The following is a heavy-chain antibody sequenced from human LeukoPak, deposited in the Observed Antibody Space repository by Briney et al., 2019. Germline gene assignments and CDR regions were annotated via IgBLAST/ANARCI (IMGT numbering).Heavy chain of an antibody. CDR2: IYHSGST. J-gene: IGHJ5*02. V-gene: IGHV4-30-2*01. Sequence: SETLSLTCAVSGGSISSCGSSWSWIRQPPGKGLEWIGYIYHSGSTYYNPSLKSRVTISVDRSKNQFSLKLSSVTAADTAVYYCARIDSSGPNWFDPWGQGTLVTVSS. CDR3: ARIDSSGPNWFDP. D-gene: IGHD3-22*01. CDR1: GGSISSCGSS.